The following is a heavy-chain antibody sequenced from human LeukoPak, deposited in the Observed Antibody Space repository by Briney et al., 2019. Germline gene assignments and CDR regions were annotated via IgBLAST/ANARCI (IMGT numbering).Heavy chain of an antibody. CDR2: ISGSGGST. D-gene: IGHD3-3*01. Sequence: PWGSLKLSCAASGFTFSSYAMSWVRQAPGKGLEWVSAISGSGGSTYYADSVKGRFTISRDNSKNTLYLQMNSLRAEDTAVYYCAKDGLRFLEWLAADAFDIWGQGTMVTVSS. V-gene: IGHV3-23*01. CDR1: GFTFSSYA. CDR3: AKDGLRFLEWLAADAFDI. J-gene: IGHJ3*02.